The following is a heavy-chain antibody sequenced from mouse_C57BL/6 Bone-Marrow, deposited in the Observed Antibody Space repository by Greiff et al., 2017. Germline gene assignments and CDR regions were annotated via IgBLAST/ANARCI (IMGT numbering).Heavy chain of an antibody. D-gene: IGHD1-1*01. CDR3: ARRDYYGSSYVAWFAY. Sequence: QVQLKQSGAELVRPGTSVKVSCKASGYAFTNYLIEWVKQRPGQGLEWIGVINPGSGGTNYNEKFKGKATLTADKSSSTAYMQLSSLTSEDSAVYFCARRDYYGSSYVAWFAYWGQGTLVTVSA. V-gene: IGHV1-54*01. J-gene: IGHJ3*01. CDR1: GYAFTNYL. CDR2: INPGSGGT.